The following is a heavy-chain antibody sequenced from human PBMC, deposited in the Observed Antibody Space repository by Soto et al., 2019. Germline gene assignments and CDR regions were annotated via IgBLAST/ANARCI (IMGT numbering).Heavy chain of an antibody. CDR2: MNPNSGNT. CDR1: GYTFTSYD. Sequence: ASVKVSCKASGYTFTSYDINWVRQATGQGLEWMGWMNPNSGNTGYAQKFQGRVTMTRNTSISTAYMELSSLRSEDTAVYYCARGEDIVVVPAASSRKPFEYWGQGTLVTVSS. D-gene: IGHD2-2*01. V-gene: IGHV1-8*01. J-gene: IGHJ4*02. CDR3: ARGEDIVVVPAASSRKPFEY.